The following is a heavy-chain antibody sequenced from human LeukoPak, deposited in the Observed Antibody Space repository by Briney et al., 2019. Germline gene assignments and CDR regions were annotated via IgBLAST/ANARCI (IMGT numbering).Heavy chain of an antibody. CDR3: ARESQSTSVNGLITMKTEGLFDP. D-gene: IGHD3-22*01. V-gene: IGHV4-39*07. CDR2: IYYSGST. J-gene: IGHJ5*02. CDR1: GGSISSSSYY. Sequence: PSETLSLTCTVSGGSISSSSYYWGWIRQPPGKGLEWIGSIYYSGSTYYNPSLKSRVTMSVDTSKNQFSLKLSSVTAADTAVYYCARESQSTSVNGLITMKTEGLFDPWGQGTLVTVSS.